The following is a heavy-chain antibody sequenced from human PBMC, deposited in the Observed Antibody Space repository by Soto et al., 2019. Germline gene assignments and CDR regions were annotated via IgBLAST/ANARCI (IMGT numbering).Heavy chain of an antibody. D-gene: IGHD2-2*01. CDR2: ISWNSGSI. Sequence: EVQLVESGGGLVQPGRSLRLSCAASGFTFDDYAMHWVRQAPGKGLEWVSGISWNSGSIGYADSVKGRFTISRDNAKNSLYLQMNSLRAEDTALYYCAKASCSSTSCYANWFDPWGQGTLVTVSS. CDR3: AKASCSSTSCYANWFDP. V-gene: IGHV3-9*01. J-gene: IGHJ5*02. CDR1: GFTFDDYA.